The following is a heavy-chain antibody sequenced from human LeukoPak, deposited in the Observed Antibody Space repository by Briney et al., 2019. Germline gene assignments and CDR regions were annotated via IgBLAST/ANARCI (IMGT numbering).Heavy chain of an antibody. J-gene: IGHJ4*02. D-gene: IGHD3-9*01. CDR3: AKDRTYHDILSDFDY. V-gene: IGHV3-23*01. Sequence: GGSLRLSCAASGFTFSSYAMSWVRQAPGKGLEWVSAISGSGGSTYYADSVKGRFTISRDNSKNTLYLQMNSLRAEDTAVYYCAKDRTYHDILSDFDYWGQGTLVTVSS. CDR2: ISGSGGST. CDR1: GFTFSSYA.